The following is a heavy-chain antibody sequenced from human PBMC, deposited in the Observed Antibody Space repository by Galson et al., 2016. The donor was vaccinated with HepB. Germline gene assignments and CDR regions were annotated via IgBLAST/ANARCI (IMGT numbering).Heavy chain of an antibody. Sequence: SLRLSCAASGATFSPCGIHWVRQAPGKGLEWVAVIWYDGTNKYYADSVKGRFTISRDNSKNTVYLQMSYLRTEDTALYYCARDRRSDVRGNQWYFDLWGRGTLVTVSS. D-gene: IGHD3-16*01. J-gene: IGHJ2*01. V-gene: IGHV3-33*01. CDR2: IWYDGTNK. CDR3: ARDRRSDVRGNQWYFDL. CDR1: GATFSPCG.